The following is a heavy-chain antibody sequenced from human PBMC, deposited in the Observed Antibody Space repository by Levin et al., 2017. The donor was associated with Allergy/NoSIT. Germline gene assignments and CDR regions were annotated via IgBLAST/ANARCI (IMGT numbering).Heavy chain of an antibody. J-gene: IGHJ4*02. D-gene: IGHD4-17*01. CDR1: GFTFSSYS. V-gene: IGHV3-21*01. Sequence: GGSLRLSCAASGFTFSSYSMNWVRQAPGKGLEWVSSISSSSSYIYYADSVKGRFTISRDNAKNSLYLQMNSLRAEDTAVYYCARDDTTVTTATEKIFDYWGQGTLVTVSS. CDR2: ISSSSSYI. CDR3: ARDDTTVTTATEKIFDY.